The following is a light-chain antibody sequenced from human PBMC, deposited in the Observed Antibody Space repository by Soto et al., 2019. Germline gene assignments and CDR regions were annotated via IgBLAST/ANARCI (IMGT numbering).Light chain of an antibody. CDR1: QSVNSR. CDR3: QKNNTGPRGM. Sequence: ETVMTQSPATLSVSPGDRATLSCRASQSVNSRIAWYQQKPGQAPRLLIYGASTRATGIPARFSGSGSGTEFPLTMAGLQFEDFAVYYCQKNNTGPRGMFGQGTKVEIK. CDR2: GAS. J-gene: IGKJ1*01. V-gene: IGKV3-15*01.